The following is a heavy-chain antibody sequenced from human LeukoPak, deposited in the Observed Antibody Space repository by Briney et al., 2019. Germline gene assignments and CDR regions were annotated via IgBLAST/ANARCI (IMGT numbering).Heavy chain of an antibody. Sequence: TSETLSLTCTVSGGSISSGSYYWSWIRQPAGKGLEWIGRIYTSGSTNYNPSLKSRVTISVDTSKNQFSLKLSSVTAADTAVYYCARELDYSNYGHFDYWGQGTLVTVSS. CDR2: IYTSGST. D-gene: IGHD4-11*01. J-gene: IGHJ4*02. CDR3: ARELDYSNYGHFDY. CDR1: GGSISSGSYY. V-gene: IGHV4-61*02.